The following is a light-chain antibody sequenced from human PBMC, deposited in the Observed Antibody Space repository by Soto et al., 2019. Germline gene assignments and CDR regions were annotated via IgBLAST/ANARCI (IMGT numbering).Light chain of an antibody. Sequence: EFVLTQSPGTLSLSPGERATLSCRASQSVSSSYLAWYQQKPGQAPRLLIYGASTRAAGIPDRFSGSGSGTDFTLTISSLEPEDFAVYYCQQRSNWTFGQGTKV. J-gene: IGKJ1*01. CDR3: QQRSNWT. CDR2: GAS. CDR1: QSVSSSY. V-gene: IGKV3D-20*02.